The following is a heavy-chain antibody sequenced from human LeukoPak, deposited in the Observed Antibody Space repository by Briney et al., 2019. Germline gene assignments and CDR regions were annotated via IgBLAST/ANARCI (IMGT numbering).Heavy chain of an antibody. D-gene: IGHD3-10*01. V-gene: IGHV1-2*02. CDR3: VRVQGAY. CDR1: GYTFTCYY. CDR2: MHSNTGGT. J-gene: IGHJ4*02. Sequence: SVTVSCKAYGYTFTCYYVHWVRQAPAQGLEWMGRMHSNTGGTNYAQKFQDRFTMTRDTSISTVYMELSRLTSDDTGVYYCVRVQGAYWGQGTLVTVSS.